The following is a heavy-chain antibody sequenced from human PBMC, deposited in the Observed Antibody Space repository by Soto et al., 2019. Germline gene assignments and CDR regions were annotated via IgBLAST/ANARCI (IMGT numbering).Heavy chain of an antibody. D-gene: IGHD6-25*01. CDR3: ARASSAAPFLDV. CDR2: SNSDVSIT. V-gene: IGHV3-74*03. Sequence: GGSLRLSCAASGFTFGNYWMHWVRQAPGKGLVWVSRSNSDVSITTYADYVKGRFTISRNNAKSTVYLQMNSLRPEDTTVYYCARASSAAPFLDVWGKGTTVTVSS. CDR1: GFTFGNYW. J-gene: IGHJ6*04.